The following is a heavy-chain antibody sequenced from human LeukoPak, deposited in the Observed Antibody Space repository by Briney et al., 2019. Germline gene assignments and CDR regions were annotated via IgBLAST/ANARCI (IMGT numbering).Heavy chain of an antibody. CDR2: TSYHGRDK. CDR1: GFTFSNSG. V-gene: IGHV3-30*18. CDR3: TKERGGGGRRINLMVGGYGP. J-gene: IGHJ5*02. Sequence: PGGSLRLSCTASGFTFSNSGMHWVRQAPGKGLEWVAATSYHGRDKYYADAVSGRFTISRDNSKNTLHLEMNSLRTDDTAVYYCTKERGGGGRRINLMVGGYGPWGQGTQVTVSS. D-gene: IGHD3-22*01.